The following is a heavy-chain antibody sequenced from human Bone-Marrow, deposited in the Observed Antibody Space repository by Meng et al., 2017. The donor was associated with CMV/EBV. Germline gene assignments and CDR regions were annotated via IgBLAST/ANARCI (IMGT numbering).Heavy chain of an antibody. Sequence: SETLSLTCTVSGGSISSSSYYWGWIRQPPGKGLEWIGSIYYSGSTYYNPSLKSRVTISVDTSKNQFSLKLSSVTAADTAVYYCARDRVGYCDILTGYPDGNWFDPWGQGTLVTVSS. CDR1: GGSISSSSYY. CDR2: IYYSGST. V-gene: IGHV4-39*02. D-gene: IGHD3-9*01. CDR3: ARDRVGYCDILTGYPDGNWFDP. J-gene: IGHJ5*02.